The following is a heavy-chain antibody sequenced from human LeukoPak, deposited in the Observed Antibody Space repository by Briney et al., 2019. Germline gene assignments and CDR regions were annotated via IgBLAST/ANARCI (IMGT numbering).Heavy chain of an antibody. V-gene: IGHV3-30*02. CDR3: AKSRPFVGDYYYYYGMDV. J-gene: IGHJ6*02. CDR2: IRYDGSNK. Sequence: GGSLRLSCAASGFTFSSYGMHWVRQAPGRGLEWVAFIRYDGSNKYYADSVKGRFTISRDNSKNTLYLQMNSLRAEDTAVYYCAKSRPFVGDYYYYYGMDVWGQGTTVTVSS. CDR1: GFTFSSYG. D-gene: IGHD2-21*01.